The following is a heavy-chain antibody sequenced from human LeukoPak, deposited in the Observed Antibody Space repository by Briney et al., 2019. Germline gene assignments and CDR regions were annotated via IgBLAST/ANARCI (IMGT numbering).Heavy chain of an antibody. CDR2: IYPGDSDN. Sequence: GESLKISCKGSGYSFTSYWIGWVRQMPGRGLEWIGSIYPGDSDNRYSPSFQGQVTISADKSTSTAYLQWSSLKASDTAMYYCARLRYSSTWYRFDYFDYWGQGTLVTVSS. CDR1: GYSFTSYW. CDR3: ARLRYSSTWYRFDYFDY. V-gene: IGHV5-51*01. D-gene: IGHD6-13*01. J-gene: IGHJ4*02.